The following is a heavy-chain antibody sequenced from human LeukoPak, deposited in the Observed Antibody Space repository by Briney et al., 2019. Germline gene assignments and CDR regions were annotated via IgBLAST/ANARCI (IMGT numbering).Heavy chain of an antibody. CDR1: AYTFTTYY. Sequence: ASVKVSCKASAYTFTTYYVHWVRQAPGQGLEWMGIIDPSGGSTTYAQEFQGRVTMTRDTSTSTVYMELSSLRSEDTAVYYCARDVVVVAALYGMDVWGQGTTVTVSS. V-gene: IGHV1-46*01. CDR2: IDPSGGST. D-gene: IGHD2-21*02. CDR3: ARDVVVVAALYGMDV. J-gene: IGHJ6*02.